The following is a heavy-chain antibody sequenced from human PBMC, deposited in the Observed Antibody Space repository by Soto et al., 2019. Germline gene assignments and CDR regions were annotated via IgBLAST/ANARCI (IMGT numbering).Heavy chain of an antibody. CDR3: ARADGITDYDYYGMAV. CDR2: INPNSGGT. V-gene: IGHV1-2*02. D-gene: IGHD3-16*01. J-gene: IGHJ6*02. Sequence: GSSVKVSCKASGYTFTSYDINWVRQATGQGLEWMGWINPNSGGTNYAQKFQGRVTMTRDTSISTAYMELSRLRSDDTAVYYCARADGITDYDYYGMAVWGQGTTVTVSS. CDR1: GYTFTSYD.